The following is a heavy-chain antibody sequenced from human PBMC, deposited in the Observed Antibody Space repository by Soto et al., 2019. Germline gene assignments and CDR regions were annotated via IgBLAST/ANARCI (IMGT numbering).Heavy chain of an antibody. J-gene: IGHJ4*02. CDR1: GFTFSSYA. V-gene: IGHV3-23*01. CDR2: ISGSGGST. CDR3: AKSARGYSYGTPSDY. Sequence: GGSLRLSCAASGFTFSSYAMSWVRQAPGKGLEWVSAISGSGGSTYYADSVKGRFTISRDNSKNTLYLQMNSLRAEGTAVYYCAKSARGYSYGTPSDYWGQGTLVTVSS. D-gene: IGHD5-18*01.